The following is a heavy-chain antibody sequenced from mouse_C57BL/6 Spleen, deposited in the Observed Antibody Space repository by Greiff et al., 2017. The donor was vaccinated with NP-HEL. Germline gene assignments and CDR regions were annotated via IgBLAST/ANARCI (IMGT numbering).Heavy chain of an antibody. V-gene: IGHV1-7*01. CDR1: GYTFTSYW. D-gene: IGHD2-2*01. CDR3: ARRVYGYDVENYFDY. Sequence: QVQLLQSGAELAQPGASVKLSCKASGYTFTSYWMHWVKQRPGQGLEWIGYINPSSGYTKYNQTFKDKATLTADKSSSTTYMQLSSLTYEDSAVYYCARRVYGYDVENYFDYWGQGTTLTVSS. CDR2: INPSSGYT. J-gene: IGHJ2*01.